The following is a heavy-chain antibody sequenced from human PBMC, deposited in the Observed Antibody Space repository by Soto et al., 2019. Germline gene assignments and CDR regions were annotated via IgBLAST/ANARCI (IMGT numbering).Heavy chain of an antibody. J-gene: IGHJ6*02. CDR1: GYTFTSYY. V-gene: IGHV1-46*01. D-gene: IGHD3-10*01. CDR2: INPSGGST. CDR3: ARDFAPDSGGSGSYYNVYYSYGMDV. Sequence: WASVKVSCKASGYTFTSYYMHWVRQAPGQGLEWMGIINPSGGSTSYAQKFQGRVTMTRDTSTSTVYMELSSLRSEDTAVYYCARDFAPDSGGSGSYYNVYYSYGMDVWGQGTTVTVSS.